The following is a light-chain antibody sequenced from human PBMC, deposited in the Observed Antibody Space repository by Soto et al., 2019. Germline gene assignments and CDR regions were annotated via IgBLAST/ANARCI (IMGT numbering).Light chain of an antibody. V-gene: IGKV4-1*01. J-gene: IGKJ2*01. CDR3: QQYYSGPPYT. CDR2: WAS. Sequence: DIVMTQSPDSLAVSLGERATINCMSSQSVLYSSNNKNYLAWYQQRPGQPPKLLIYWASTRESGVPERFSGSGSGTHFTLTISSLQAEDVAVYYCQQYYSGPPYTFGQGIKLEIK. CDR1: QSVLYSSNNKNY.